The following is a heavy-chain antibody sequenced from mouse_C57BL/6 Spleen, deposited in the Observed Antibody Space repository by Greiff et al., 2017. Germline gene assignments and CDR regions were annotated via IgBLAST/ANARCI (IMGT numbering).Heavy chain of an antibody. D-gene: IGHD1-1*01. CDR1: GYAFSSYW. CDR2: IYPGDGDT. J-gene: IGHJ3*01. Sequence: QVQLKQSGAELVKPGASVKISCKASGYAFSSYWMNWVKQRPGKGLEWIGQIYPGDGDTNYNGKFKGKATLTADKSSSTAYMQLSSLTSEDSAVYFCARGEADYGSSPWFAYWGQGTLVTVSA. CDR3: ARGEADYGSSPWFAY. V-gene: IGHV1-80*01.